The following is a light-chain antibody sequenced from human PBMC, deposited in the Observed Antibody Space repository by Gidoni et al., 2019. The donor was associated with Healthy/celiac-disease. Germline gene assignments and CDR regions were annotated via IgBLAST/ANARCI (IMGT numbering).Light chain of an antibody. CDR3: SSYTSSSTLDVV. J-gene: IGLJ2*01. CDR1: SSDVGGYNY. V-gene: IGLV2-14*01. Sequence: QSALTQPASVSGSPGQSITISCPGTSSDVGGYNYVSWYQQHPGKAPKLMIYDVSNRPSGVSNRFSGSKSGNTASLTISGLQAEDEADYYCSSYTSSSTLDVVFGGGTKLTV. CDR2: DVS.